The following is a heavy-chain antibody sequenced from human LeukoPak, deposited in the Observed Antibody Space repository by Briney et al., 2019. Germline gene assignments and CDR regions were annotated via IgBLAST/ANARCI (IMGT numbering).Heavy chain of an antibody. CDR3: AKGATSGWLLYWFDP. CDR1: RLTSSTYATSYA. CDR2: ISGSGGST. V-gene: IGHV3-23*01. Sequence: GGSLRLSCAVSRLTSSTYATSYAMTWVRQAPGKGLDWVSGISGSGGSTYYAESVKGRFTISRDNFKNTLYLQMNSLRDDDTAIYYCAKGATSGWLLYWFDPWGQGTLVTVSS. D-gene: IGHD6-19*01. J-gene: IGHJ5*02.